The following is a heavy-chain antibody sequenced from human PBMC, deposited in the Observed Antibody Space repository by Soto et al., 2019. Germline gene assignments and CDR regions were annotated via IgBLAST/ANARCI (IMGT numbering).Heavy chain of an antibody. Sequence: PSETLSLTCTVSGGSISSYYWSWIRQPPGKGLEWIGYIYYSGSTNYNPSLKSRVTISVDTSKNQFSLKLSSVTAADTAVYYCASRPYCGGDCYYFDYWGQGTLVTVSS. CDR3: ASRPYCGGDCYYFDY. CDR2: IYYSGST. V-gene: IGHV4-59*08. CDR1: GGSISSYY. D-gene: IGHD2-21*02. J-gene: IGHJ4*02.